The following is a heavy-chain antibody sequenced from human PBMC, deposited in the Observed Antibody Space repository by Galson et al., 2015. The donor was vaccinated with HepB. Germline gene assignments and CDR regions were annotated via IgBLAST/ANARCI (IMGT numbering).Heavy chain of an antibody. V-gene: IGHV3-23*01. CDR2: LSGSGDGT. D-gene: IGHD2-21*01. J-gene: IGHJ6*02. Sequence: SLRLSCAVSGFTFTNYAMTWVRQAPGKGLEWVSALSGSGDGTYFADPVRGRFTISRDNSKNTLYLEMNTLGAEDTAVYYCAKNSPNLDVRGQGTTVTVPS. CDR1: GFTFTNYA. CDR3: AKNSPNLDV.